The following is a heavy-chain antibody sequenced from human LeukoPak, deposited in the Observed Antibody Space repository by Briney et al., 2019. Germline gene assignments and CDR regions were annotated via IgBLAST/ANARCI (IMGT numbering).Heavy chain of an antibody. CDR2: ISAYNGNT. Sequence: ASVKVSCKASGYTFTSYGISWVRQAPGQGLEWMGWISAYNGNTNYAQKLQGRVTMTTDTSTSTAYMELRSLRSDDTAVYYCARCRTRLLWFLIQRGYYFDYWGQGTLVTVSS. CDR1: GYTFTSYG. V-gene: IGHV1-18*01. J-gene: IGHJ4*02. D-gene: IGHD3-10*01. CDR3: ARCRTRLLWFLIQRGYYFDY.